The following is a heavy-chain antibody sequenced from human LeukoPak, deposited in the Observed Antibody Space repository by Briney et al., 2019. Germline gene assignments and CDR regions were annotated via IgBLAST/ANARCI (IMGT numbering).Heavy chain of an antibody. D-gene: IGHD4-23*01. J-gene: IGHJ4*02. CDR1: GGTFSSYA. CDR2: IIPIFGTA. CDR3: ARELYGGNSVYDY. V-gene: IGHV1-69*13. Sequence: GASVEVSCKASGGTFSSYAISWVRQAPGQGLEWMGGIIPIFGTANYAQKFQGRVTITADESTSTAYMELSSLRSEDTAVYYCARELYGGNSVYDYWGQGTLVTVSS.